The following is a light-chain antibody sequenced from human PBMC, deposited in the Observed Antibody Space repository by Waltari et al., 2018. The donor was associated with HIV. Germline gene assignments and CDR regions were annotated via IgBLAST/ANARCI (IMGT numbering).Light chain of an antibody. J-gene: IGLJ3*02. CDR1: ISDIGLYDF. CDR3: SSLTLTHSVL. Sequence: QSALAQPASVAGSPGQSITISCTGSISDIGLYDFVSWYQQYPGTAPRLLIFSVSSRPSGISDRFSGFKSHNTATLTISDLQPEDEADYYCSSLTLTHSVLFGGGTRLTVL. CDR2: SVS. V-gene: IGLV2-14*03.